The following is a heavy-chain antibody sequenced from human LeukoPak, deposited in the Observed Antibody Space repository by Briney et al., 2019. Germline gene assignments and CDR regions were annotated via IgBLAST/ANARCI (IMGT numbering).Heavy chain of an antibody. CDR1: GFTFSDYY. J-gene: IGHJ4*02. V-gene: IGHV4-38-2*01. CDR3: ARFNSGSYQHYFDY. Sequence: LRLSCAASGFTFSDYYMSWIRQPPGKGLEWIGSIYYTGSTYYNPSLKSRVTISVDTSKNQFSLQLNSVTAADTAMYYCARFNSGSYQHYFDYWGQGTLVTVSS. D-gene: IGHD1-26*01. CDR2: IYYTGST.